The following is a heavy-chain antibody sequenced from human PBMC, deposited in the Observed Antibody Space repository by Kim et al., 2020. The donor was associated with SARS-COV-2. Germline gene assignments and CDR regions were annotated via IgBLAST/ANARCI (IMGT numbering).Heavy chain of an antibody. J-gene: IGHJ4*02. CDR1: GFTFTNAW. Sequence: GGSLRLSCAASGFTFTNAWMTWVRQAPGKGLEWVGRIKSATDGGTTAYAEPVKGRFTISRDDSRNTLYLQMNRLETEDTAVYYCTTDPMYGSGSYHPPRIDYWGQGTLVPVSS. CDR2: IKSATDGGTT. CDR3: TTDPMYGSGSYHPPRIDY. D-gene: IGHD3-10*01. V-gene: IGHV3-15*01.